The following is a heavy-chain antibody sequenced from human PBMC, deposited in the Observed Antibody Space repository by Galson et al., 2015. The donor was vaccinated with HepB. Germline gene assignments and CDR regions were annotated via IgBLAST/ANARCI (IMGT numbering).Heavy chain of an antibody. D-gene: IGHD3-10*01. J-gene: IGHJ6*02. CDR2: IIPIFGTA. Sequence: SVKVSCKASGGTFSSYAISWVRQAPGQGLEWMGGIIPIFGTANYAQKFQGRVTITADESTSTAYMELSSLRSEDTAVYYCARALYGSGSYNYYYYGMDVWGQGTTVTVSS. V-gene: IGHV1-69*13. CDR3: ARALYGSGSYNYYYYGMDV. CDR1: GGTFSSYA.